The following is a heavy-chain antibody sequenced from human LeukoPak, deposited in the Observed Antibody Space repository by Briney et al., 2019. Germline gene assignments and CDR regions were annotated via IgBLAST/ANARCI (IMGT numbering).Heavy chain of an antibody. Sequence: GGSLRLSCVVSGFTFSSYEMNWVRQAPGKGLEWVSAIGHSGHTTYYADSVKGRFTISRDNAKNSLYLQMNSLRAEDTAVYYCAELGITMIGGVWGKGTTVTISS. V-gene: IGHV3-48*03. CDR3: AELGITMIGGV. J-gene: IGHJ6*04. CDR1: GFTFSSYE. D-gene: IGHD3-10*02. CDR2: IGHSGHTT.